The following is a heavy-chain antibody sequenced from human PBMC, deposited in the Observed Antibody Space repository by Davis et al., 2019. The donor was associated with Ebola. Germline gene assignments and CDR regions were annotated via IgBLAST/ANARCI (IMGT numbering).Heavy chain of an antibody. V-gene: IGHV3-48*02. D-gene: IGHD5-24*01. Sequence: GGSLRLSCAASGFTFNSYSMNWVRQAPGKGLEWVSYISSSSSTIYYADSVKGRFTISRDNAKNSLYLQMNSLRDEETAVYYCARARWGGGYNRNYFDYWGQGTLVTVSS. J-gene: IGHJ4*02. CDR1: GFTFNSYS. CDR2: ISSSSSTI. CDR3: ARARWGGGYNRNYFDY.